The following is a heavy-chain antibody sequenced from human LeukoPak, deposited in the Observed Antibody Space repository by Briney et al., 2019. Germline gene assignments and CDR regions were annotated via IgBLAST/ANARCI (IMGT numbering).Heavy chain of an antibody. CDR1: GYTFTGYY. CDR3: ARHPHLWYNYYGSGSYYKSSWAP. D-gene: IGHD3-10*01. CDR2: INPNSGGT. J-gene: IGHJ3*01. V-gene: IGHV1-2*02. Sequence: ASVKVSCKASGYTFTGYYMHWVRQAPGQGLEWMGWINPNSGGTNYAQKFQGRVTMTRDTSISTAYMELSRLRSDDTAVYYCARHPHLWYNYYGSGSYYKSSWAPWGQGTMVTVSS.